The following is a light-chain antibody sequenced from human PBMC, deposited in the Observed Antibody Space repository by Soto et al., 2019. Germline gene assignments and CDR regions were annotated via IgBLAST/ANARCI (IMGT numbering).Light chain of an antibody. CDR1: HGVSTGF. Sequence: EIALTESPGTLSLSPGERATLSCRASHGVSTGFLAWDQHNPGHPPRLLIYDASSRATGLPDRFSGGWSGTDLTLTICRLQPEDLAVDYCLQYASSPLTFGGGTKVDI. CDR3: LQYASSPLT. V-gene: IGKV3-20*01. J-gene: IGKJ4*01. CDR2: DAS.